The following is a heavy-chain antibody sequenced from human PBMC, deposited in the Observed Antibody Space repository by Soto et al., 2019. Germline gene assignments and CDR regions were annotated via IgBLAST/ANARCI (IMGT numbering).Heavy chain of an antibody. CDR2: INHFGSS. V-gene: IGHV4-34*01. Sequence: PEETLSLTCDVDGGSFSGYYWTWIRQPPGKGLEWIGEINHFGSSNYNPSLKSRITISVDTSKTQFSLKLSSVTAADTAVYYCARGSYSSSSHIDYWGQGTLVTVSS. J-gene: IGHJ4*02. CDR3: ARGSYSSSSHIDY. CDR1: GGSFSGYY. D-gene: IGHD6-6*01.